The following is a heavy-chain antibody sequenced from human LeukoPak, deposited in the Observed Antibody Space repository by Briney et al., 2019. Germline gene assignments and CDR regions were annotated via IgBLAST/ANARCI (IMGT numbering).Heavy chain of an antibody. CDR1: GFTFSSYW. J-gene: IGHJ6*02. CDR2: IKQDGSEK. Sequence: QAGGSLRLSCAASGFTFSSYWMSWVRQAPGKGLEWVANIKQDGSEKYYVDSVKGRFTISRDNAKNSLYLQMNSLRAEDTAVYYCARIFGIGRFLEWYPYGMDVWGQGTTVTVSS. CDR3: ARIFGIGRFLEWYPYGMDV. D-gene: IGHD3-3*01. V-gene: IGHV3-7*01.